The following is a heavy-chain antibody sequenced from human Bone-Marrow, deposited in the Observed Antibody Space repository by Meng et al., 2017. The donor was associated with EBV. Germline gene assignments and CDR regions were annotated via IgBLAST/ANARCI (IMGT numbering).Heavy chain of an antibody. V-gene: IGHV1-3*01. Sequence: QVQLFESWAEVKEPGHSVKFLFKASGYTFTTYTIHWVRQAPGQRLEWMGWINPGNGNTEYSQKFQGRLTFTRDTSASTAYMELSSLRSEDTAIYYCARGYYDSSGSYDWFDPWGQGTLVTVSS. CDR1: GYTFTTYT. D-gene: IGHD3-22*01. CDR2: INPGNGNT. CDR3: ARGYYDSSGSYDWFDP. J-gene: IGHJ5*02.